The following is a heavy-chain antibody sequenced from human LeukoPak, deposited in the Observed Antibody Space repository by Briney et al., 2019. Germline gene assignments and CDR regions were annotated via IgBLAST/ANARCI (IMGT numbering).Heavy chain of an antibody. CDR1: GFTFSSYA. J-gene: IGHJ6*03. D-gene: IGHD5-12*01. CDR2: ISGSGGST. CDR3: ARDGATFSGYDWYYYMDV. Sequence: PGGSLRLSCAASGFTFSSYAMGWVRQAPGKGLEWVSAISGSGGSTYYADSVKGRFTISRDNSKNTLYLQMNSLRAEDTAVYYCARDGATFSGYDWYYYMDVWGKGTTVTVSS. V-gene: IGHV3-23*01.